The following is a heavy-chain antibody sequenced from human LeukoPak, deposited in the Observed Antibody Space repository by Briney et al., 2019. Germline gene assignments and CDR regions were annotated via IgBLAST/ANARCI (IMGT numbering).Heavy chain of an antibody. CDR2: INPNSGGT. D-gene: IGHD3-22*01. CDR3: ARYYYDSSGYLLDY. Sequence: ASVKVSCKASGYTFTGYYMHWVRQAPGQGLEWMGRINPNSGGTNYAQKFQGRVTMTRDTSISTAYMELSSLRSEDTAVYYCARYYYDSSGYLLDYWGQGTLVTVSS. V-gene: IGHV1-2*06. CDR1: GYTFTGYY. J-gene: IGHJ4*02.